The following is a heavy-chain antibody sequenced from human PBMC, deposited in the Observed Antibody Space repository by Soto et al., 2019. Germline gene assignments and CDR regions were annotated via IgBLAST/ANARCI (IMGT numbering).Heavy chain of an antibody. Sequence: QVQLVESGGGVVQPGTSLRLSCAASGFTFSAYGMHWVRRAPGKGLEWVAMIYYDGSNIYYADSVKGRFTISRDNSKNTLYLQMNSLRAEDTAVYYCARVGGSVTSDYWGQGTLVTVSS. CDR3: ARVGGSVTSDY. J-gene: IGHJ4*02. D-gene: IGHD3-10*01. CDR1: GFTFSAYG. CDR2: IYYDGSNI. V-gene: IGHV3-33*01.